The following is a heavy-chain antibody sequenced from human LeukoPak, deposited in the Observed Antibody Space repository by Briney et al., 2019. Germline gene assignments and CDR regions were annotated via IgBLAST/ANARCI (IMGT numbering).Heavy chain of an antibody. D-gene: IGHD5-24*01. CDR2: IKQDGSEK. V-gene: IGHV3-7*01. Sequence: GGSLRLSCAASGFTFSNDWMSWVRQAPGKGLEWVANIKQDGSEKYYVDSVKGRFTISRDNAKNSLYLQMNCLRAEDTAVYYCARRRDGGFDYWGQGTLVTVSS. CDR3: ARRRDGGFDY. CDR1: GFTFSNDW. J-gene: IGHJ4*02.